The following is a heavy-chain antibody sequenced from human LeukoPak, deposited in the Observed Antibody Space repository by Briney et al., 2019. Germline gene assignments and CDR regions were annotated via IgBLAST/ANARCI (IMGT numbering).Heavy chain of an antibody. J-gene: IGHJ6*03. D-gene: IGHD3-9*01. CDR1: GFTFSTYG. CDR2: ISGSGGST. V-gene: IGHV3-23*01. Sequence: GGTLRLSCVASGFTFSTYGMSWVRQAPGKGLEWVSAISGSGGSTYYADSVKGRFTISRDNSKNTLYLQMNSLRAEDTAVYYCAKDGGEYYDILAGYYPRLYYMDVWGKGTTVTISS. CDR3: AKDGGEYYDILAGYYPRLYYMDV.